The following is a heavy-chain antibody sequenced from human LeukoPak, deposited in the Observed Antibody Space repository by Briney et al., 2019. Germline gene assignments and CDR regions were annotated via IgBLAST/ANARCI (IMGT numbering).Heavy chain of an antibody. CDR1: GYTFTSYG. J-gene: IGHJ5*02. D-gene: IGHD1-1*01. CDR3: ARDQVQLERRGLRRYGWFDP. CDR2: ISAYNGNT. Sequence: ASVKVSCKASGYTFTSYGISWVRQAPGQGLEWMGWISAYNGNTNYAQKLQCRVTMTTDTSTSTAYMELRSLRSDDTAVYYCARDQVQLERRGLRRYGWFDPWGQGTLVTVSS. V-gene: IGHV1-18*01.